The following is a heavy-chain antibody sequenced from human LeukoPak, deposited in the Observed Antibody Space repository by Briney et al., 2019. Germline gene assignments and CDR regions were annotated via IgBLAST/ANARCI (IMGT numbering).Heavy chain of an antibody. CDR2: IFASGST. J-gene: IGHJ4*02. CDR1: GGSISSSSYY. Sequence: PSETLSLTCTVSGGSISSSSYYWGWIRQPAGKGLEWIGRIFASGSTKYNPSLKSRVTMSVETSKKQFSLKLSSVTAADTAVYYCARRTYYYGSGSSNFGIYWGQGTLVTVSS. CDR3: ARRTYYYGSGSSNFGIY. V-gene: IGHV4-61*02. D-gene: IGHD3-10*01.